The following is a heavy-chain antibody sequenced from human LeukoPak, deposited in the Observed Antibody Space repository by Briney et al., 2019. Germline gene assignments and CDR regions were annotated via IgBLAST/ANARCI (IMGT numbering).Heavy chain of an antibody. CDR3: AKVVGRLPAKWIDY. Sequence: GGSLRLSCAASGFTVSSNYMSWVRQAPGKGLEWVSVIYSGGSTYYADSVKGRFTISRDNSKNTLYLQMNSLRAEDTAVYYCAKVVGRLPAKWIDYWGQGTLVTVSS. J-gene: IGHJ4*02. V-gene: IGHV3-53*01. CDR2: IYSGGST. D-gene: IGHD2-2*01. CDR1: GFTVSSNY.